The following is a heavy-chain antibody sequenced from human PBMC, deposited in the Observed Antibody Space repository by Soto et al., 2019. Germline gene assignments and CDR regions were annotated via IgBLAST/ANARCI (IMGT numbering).Heavy chain of an antibody. V-gene: IGHV1-2*02. CDR2: IDPRSGAL. D-gene: IGHD3-10*01. Sequence: QVPLVQSGADVKRPGASVRVSCKPSGYPFTDLYIHWVRLAPGLGLEWMGWIDPRSGALRKTQKFQGRFTLTRDTSTSPVYMELFSLRSDDTAVYYCARDKYGPLDYGGQGTLVTVSS. CDR3: ARDKYGPLDY. CDR1: GYPFTDLY. J-gene: IGHJ4*02.